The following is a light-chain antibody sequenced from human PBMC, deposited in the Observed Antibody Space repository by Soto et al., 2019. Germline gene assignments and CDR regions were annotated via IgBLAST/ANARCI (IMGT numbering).Light chain of an antibody. CDR3: QHYDTSSYT. Sequence: EVGLTQSPGTLSLSPGERATLSCRPSQSVSGTYLTWYQQRPGQAPRRLIFDASSRASDTPDRFSGSGSGTDFTLTISRLEPEDFAVYYCQHYDTSSYTFGQGTKVEIK. CDR1: QSVSGTY. J-gene: IGKJ2*01. V-gene: IGKV3-20*01. CDR2: DAS.